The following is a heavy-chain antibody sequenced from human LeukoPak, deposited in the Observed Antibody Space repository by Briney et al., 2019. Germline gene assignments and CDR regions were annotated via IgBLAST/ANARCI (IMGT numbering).Heavy chain of an antibody. Sequence: GGSLRLSCAASGFTVSSIHMVWVRQAPGKGLEWVSVTYTGGNSYYADSVKGRFIISRDISKNTLYLQMNSLRAEDTAVYYCAKGGSSGYAYGYWGQGTLVTVSS. CDR1: GFTVSSIH. CDR3: AKGGSSGYAYGY. D-gene: IGHD3-22*01. J-gene: IGHJ4*02. CDR2: TYTGGNS. V-gene: IGHV3-53*01.